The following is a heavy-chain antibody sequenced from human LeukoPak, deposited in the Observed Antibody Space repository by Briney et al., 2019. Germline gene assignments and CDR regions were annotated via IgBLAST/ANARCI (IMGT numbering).Heavy chain of an antibody. V-gene: IGHV7-4-1*02. D-gene: IGHD4-11*01. Sequence: VASVKVSCKASGYTFTSYAMNWVRQAPGQGLEWMGWINTNTGNPTYAQGFTGRFVFSLDTSVSTAYLQISGLKAEDTAVYYCASSSPTAPHYWGQGTLVTVSS. CDR1: GYTFTSYA. J-gene: IGHJ4*02. CDR2: INTNTGNP. CDR3: ASSSPTAPHY.